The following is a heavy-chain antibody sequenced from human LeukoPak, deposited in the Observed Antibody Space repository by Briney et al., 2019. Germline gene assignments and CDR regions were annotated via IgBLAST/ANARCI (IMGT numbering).Heavy chain of an antibody. CDR1: GFAFSSYW. D-gene: IGHD2-21*01. V-gene: IGHV3-7*01. CDR3: ARSLWPEDY. Sequence: GGSLRLSCAASGFAFSSYWASWVRQAPGKGLEWVANINHDGSDQNYVDSVRGRFTISRDNAKNSAYLQMNSLRVEDTAVYYCARSLWPEDYWGQGILVTVSS. J-gene: IGHJ4*02. CDR2: INHDGSDQ.